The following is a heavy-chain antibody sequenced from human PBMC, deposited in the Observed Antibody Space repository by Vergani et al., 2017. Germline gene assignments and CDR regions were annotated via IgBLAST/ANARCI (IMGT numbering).Heavy chain of an antibody. CDR1: GFTFSDHY. V-gene: IGHV3-72*01. D-gene: IGHD2-15*01. J-gene: IGHJ3*02. CDR2: TRNKANSYTT. Sequence: EVQLVESGGGLVQPGGSLRLSCAASGFTFSDHYMDWVRQAPGKGLEWVGRTRNKANSYTTEYAASVKGRFTISRDDSKNSLYLQMNSLKTEDTAVYYCARGRYCSGGSCFDAFDIWGQGRMVTVSS. CDR3: ARGRYCSGGSCFDAFDI.